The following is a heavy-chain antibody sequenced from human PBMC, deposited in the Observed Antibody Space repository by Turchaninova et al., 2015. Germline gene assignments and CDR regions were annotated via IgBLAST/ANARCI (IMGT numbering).Heavy chain of an antibody. V-gene: IGHV4-28*07. J-gene: IGHJ4*01. CDR2: IYYSGST. CDR3: ARSGGGEGNYYFDS. Sequence: QVQLQESGPGLVKPSDTLSLTCAVSGYSISNCKWWGWIRQPPGKGLEGTRYIYYSGSTYETPPLKSRVTMAVDTSTNRFSLKLSAGTAVDTAVYFCARSGGGEGNYYFDSWGHGTLVTVSS. CDR1: GYSISNCKW. D-gene: IGHD1-7*01.